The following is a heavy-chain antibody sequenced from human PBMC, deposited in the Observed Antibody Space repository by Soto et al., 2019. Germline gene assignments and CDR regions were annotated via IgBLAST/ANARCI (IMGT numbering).Heavy chain of an antibody. V-gene: IGHV3-30-3*01. CDR3: ARGNYDSSGSYYFDY. CDR1: GFTFSSYA. CDR2: ISYDGSNK. D-gene: IGHD3-22*01. J-gene: IGHJ4*02. Sequence: GSLRLSCAASGFTFSSYAMHWVRQAPGQGVEWVAVISYDGSNKYYADSVKGRFTISRDNSKNTLYLQMNSLRAEDTAVYYCARGNYDSSGSYYFDYWGQGTLVTVSS.